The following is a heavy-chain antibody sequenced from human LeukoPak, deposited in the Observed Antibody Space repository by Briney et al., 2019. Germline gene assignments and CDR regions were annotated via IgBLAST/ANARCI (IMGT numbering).Heavy chain of an antibody. CDR2: INPNSGGT. V-gene: IGHV1-2*02. J-gene: IGHJ5*02. CDR3: ARNAKVVPASVWFDP. Sequence: ASVKVSCKASGYTFTGYYMHWVRQAPGQGLEWMGWINPNSGGTNYAQKFQGRVTMTRDTSISTAYMELSRLRSDDTAVYYCARNAKVVPASVWFDPWGQGTLVTVSS. CDR1: GYTFTGYY. D-gene: IGHD2-2*01.